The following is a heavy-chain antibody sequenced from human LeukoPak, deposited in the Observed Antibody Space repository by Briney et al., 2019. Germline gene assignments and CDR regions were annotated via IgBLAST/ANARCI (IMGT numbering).Heavy chain of an antibody. J-gene: IGHJ5*02. V-gene: IGHV4-59*01. D-gene: IGHD1-26*01. Sequence: PSETLSLTCTVSGGSISIYYWSWIRQPPGKGLEWIGYIYYSGSTNYNPSLKSRVTISVDTSKNQFSLKLSSVTAADTAVYYCARSVYSGSYSMGWFDPWGQGTLVTVSS. CDR2: IYYSGST. CDR3: ARSVYSGSYSMGWFDP. CDR1: GGSISIYY.